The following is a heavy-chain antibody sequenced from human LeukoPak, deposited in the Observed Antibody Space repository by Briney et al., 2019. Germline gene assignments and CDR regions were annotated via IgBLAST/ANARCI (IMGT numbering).Heavy chain of an antibody. CDR1: GYTFTGYY. J-gene: IGHJ6*02. CDR3: ARASGNYYVMDV. V-gene: IGHV1-2*02. Sequence: GASVNVSCKASGYTFTGYYLHWVRQAPGQGLKWMGWVNPNNGATNYAQKFQGRVTMTRGTSISTAYMELSRLGSDDTGVYYCARASGNYYVMDVWGQGTTVSVSS. CDR2: VNPNNGAT.